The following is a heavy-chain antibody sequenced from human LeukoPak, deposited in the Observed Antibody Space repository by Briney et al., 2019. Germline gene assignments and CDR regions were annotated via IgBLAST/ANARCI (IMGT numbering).Heavy chain of an antibody. J-gene: IGHJ4*02. Sequence: GGSLRLSCAASGFTFSSYLMSWVRQAPGKGLEWMANIKEDGSEKYYVDSVKGRFTISRDNAKNSLYLQMNSVRAEDTAVYYCARDLVFEGIAVAGSDWGQGTLVTVCS. CDR1: GFTFSSYL. CDR3: ARDLVFEGIAVAGSD. D-gene: IGHD6-13*01. V-gene: IGHV3-7*01. CDR2: IKEDGSEK.